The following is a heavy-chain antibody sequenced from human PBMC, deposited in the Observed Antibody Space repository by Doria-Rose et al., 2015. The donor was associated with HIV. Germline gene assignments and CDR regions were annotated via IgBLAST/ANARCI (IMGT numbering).Heavy chain of an antibody. D-gene: IGHD3-3*01. V-gene: IGHV4-31*03. CDR1: GASVSSRGYY. Sequence: QVQLQESGPGLVKPSETLSLTCSVSGASVSSRGYYWNWIRQVPGKGLESLGYTYYTGTSDYSPSLKSRLNMAVDTSKNQFSLNLSFVTVADTAVYYCARMGSYRELDYWGQGALVIVSA. J-gene: IGHJ4*02. CDR2: TYYTGTS. CDR3: ARMGSYRELDY.